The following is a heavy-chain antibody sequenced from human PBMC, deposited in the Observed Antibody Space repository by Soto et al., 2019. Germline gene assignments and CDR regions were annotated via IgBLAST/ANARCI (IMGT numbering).Heavy chain of an antibody. CDR2: ISSSSSYI. CDR1: GFTFSSYS. J-gene: IGHJ5*02. Sequence: GESLRLSCAASGFTFSSYSMNWVRQAPGKGLEWVSSISSSSSYIYYADSVKGRLTISRDNAKNSLYLQMNSLRAEDMSVYYCARAGSGYYHWFDPWGQGTLVTVSS. V-gene: IGHV3-21*01. D-gene: IGHD3-22*01. CDR3: ARAGSGYYHWFDP.